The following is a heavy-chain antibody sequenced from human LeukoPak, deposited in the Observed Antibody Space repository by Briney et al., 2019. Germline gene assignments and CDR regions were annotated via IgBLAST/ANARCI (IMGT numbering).Heavy chain of an antibody. CDR3: ASLSYYNRDAFDI. CDR2: INHSGST. CDR1: GGSFSGYY. Sequence: PSETLSLTCAVYGGSFSGYYWSWIRQPPGKGLEWIGEINHSGSTNYNPSLKSRVTISVDTSKNQFSLKLSSVTAADTAVYYCASLSYYNRDAFDIWGQGTMVTVSS. V-gene: IGHV4-34*01. D-gene: IGHD1-26*01. J-gene: IGHJ3*02.